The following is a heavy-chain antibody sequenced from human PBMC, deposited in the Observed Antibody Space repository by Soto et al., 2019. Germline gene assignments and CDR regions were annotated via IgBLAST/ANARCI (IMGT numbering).Heavy chain of an antibody. CDR2: IYYSGST. Sequence: QLQLQESGPGLVKPSETLSLTCTVSGGSISSSSYYWGWIRQPPGKGLEWIGSIYYSGSTYYNPSLTLLVPLSVDTSNDQSSLKLSSLTAAATAVYYCACCGDYPYYFDYWGQGTLVTLSS. CDR1: GGSISSSSYY. CDR3: ACCGDYPYYFDY. J-gene: IGHJ4*02. D-gene: IGHD4-17*01. V-gene: IGHV4-39*01.